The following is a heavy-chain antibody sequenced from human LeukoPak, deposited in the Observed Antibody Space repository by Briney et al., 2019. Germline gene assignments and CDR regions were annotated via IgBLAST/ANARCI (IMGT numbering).Heavy chain of an antibody. J-gene: IGHJ2*01. CDR3: ARYSTTWPYWYFDL. Sequence: SETLSLTCAASGGSISSGAYSWSWIRQSPGKGLEWIGYISHSGSTYYNPSLRSRVTISVDKSKNQFSLEMTSVTAADTAVYYCARYSTTWPYWYFDLWGRGTLVTVSS. CDR2: ISHSGST. D-gene: IGHD6-13*01. V-gene: IGHV4-30-2*06. CDR1: GGSISSGAYS.